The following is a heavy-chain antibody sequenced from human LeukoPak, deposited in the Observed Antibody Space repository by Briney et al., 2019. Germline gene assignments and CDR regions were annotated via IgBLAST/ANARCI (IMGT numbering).Heavy chain of an antibody. Sequence: ASVKVSCKASGYTFTSYGISWVRQALGQGLEWMGWISAYNGNTNYAQKFQGRVTMTTDTSTSTAYMELRSLRSDDTAVYYCARDIDSGYDSLWNWFDPWGQGTRVTVSS. CDR3: ARDIDSGYDSLWNWFDP. J-gene: IGHJ5*02. CDR2: ISAYNGNT. V-gene: IGHV1-18*04. D-gene: IGHD5-12*01. CDR1: GYTFTSYG.